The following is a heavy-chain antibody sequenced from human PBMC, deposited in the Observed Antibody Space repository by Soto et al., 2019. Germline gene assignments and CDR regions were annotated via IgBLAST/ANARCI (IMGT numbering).Heavy chain of an antibody. V-gene: IGHV4-59*01. J-gene: IGHJ5*02. Sequence: SETLSLTCTVSGGSISSYYWSWIRQPPGKGLEWIGYIYYSGSTNYNPSLKSRVTISVDTSKNQFSLKLSSVTAADTAVYYCARASYDILTGYYPGPWGQGTLVTVSS. CDR1: GGSISSYY. D-gene: IGHD3-9*01. CDR2: IYYSGST. CDR3: ARASYDILTGYYPGP.